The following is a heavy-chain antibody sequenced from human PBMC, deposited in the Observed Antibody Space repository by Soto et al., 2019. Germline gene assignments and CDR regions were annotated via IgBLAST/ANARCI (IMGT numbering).Heavy chain of an antibody. J-gene: IGHJ3*02. CDR2: ISSSSSYI. D-gene: IGHD5-12*01. CDR3: ARDYSGRHAFDI. Sequence: GGSLRLSCAASGFTFSSYSMNWVRQAPEKGLEWVSSISSSSSYIYYADSVKGRFTISRDNAKNSLYLQMNSLRAEDTAVYYCARDYSGRHAFDIWGQGTMVTVSS. V-gene: IGHV3-21*01. CDR1: GFTFSSYS.